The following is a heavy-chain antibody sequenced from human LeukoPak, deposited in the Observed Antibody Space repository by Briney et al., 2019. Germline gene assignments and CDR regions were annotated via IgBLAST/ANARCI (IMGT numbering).Heavy chain of an antibody. V-gene: IGHV1-8*01. CDR2: MNPNSGNT. CDR3: ARLRRAVAGTYYYYCMDV. D-gene: IGHD6-19*01. CDR1: GYTFTSYD. J-gene: IGHJ6*03. Sequence: ASVKVSCKASGYTFTSYDINWVRQATGQGLEWMGWMNPNSGNTGYARKFQGRVTMTRNTSISTAYMELSSLRSEDTAVYYCARLRRAVAGTYYYYCMDVWGKGTTVTVSS.